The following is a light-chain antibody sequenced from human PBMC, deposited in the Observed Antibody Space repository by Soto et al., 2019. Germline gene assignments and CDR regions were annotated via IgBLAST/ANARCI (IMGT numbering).Light chain of an antibody. CDR2: DVS. CDR3: QQRHSWPIT. Sequence: EVVLTQSPATLSLSPGERATLSCRASQSVTNYLAWYQQKLGQAPRLLVYDVSNRATGIPARFSGSGSGTDFTLTISSLEPEDCAIYYCQQRHSWPITFGQWTRLDIK. V-gene: IGKV3-11*01. J-gene: IGKJ5*01. CDR1: QSVTNY.